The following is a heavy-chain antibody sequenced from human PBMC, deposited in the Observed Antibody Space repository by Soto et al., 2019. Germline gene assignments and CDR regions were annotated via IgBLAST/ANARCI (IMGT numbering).Heavy chain of an antibody. D-gene: IGHD3-3*01. V-gene: IGHV4-31*03. CDR3: ASGVALYDFWSGYYREYYQH. CDR1: GGSISSGGYY. Sequence: SETLSLTCTVSGGSISSGGYYWSWIRKQPGKGLEWIGYIDNSGRTYYHPSLKRRVTISVDTSKNQLSQKLSTVTAENTAVYYCASGVALYDFWSGYYREYYQHWGQGTLVAVSS. CDR2: IDNSGRT. J-gene: IGHJ1*01.